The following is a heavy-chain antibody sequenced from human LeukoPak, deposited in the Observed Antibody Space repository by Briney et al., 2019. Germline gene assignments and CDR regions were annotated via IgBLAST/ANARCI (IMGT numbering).Heavy chain of an antibody. Sequence: PGGSLRLSCAASGFTFSNYAMHWVRQAPGKGLEWVAVTSYDGSDKFYADSVKGRFTISRDNSKNTLYLQMSSLRAEDTAVYYCARAHSSGWYYFDYWGQGTLVTVSS. CDR3: ARAHSSGWYYFDY. J-gene: IGHJ4*02. CDR1: GFTFSNYA. V-gene: IGHV3-30-3*01. D-gene: IGHD6-19*01. CDR2: TSYDGSDK.